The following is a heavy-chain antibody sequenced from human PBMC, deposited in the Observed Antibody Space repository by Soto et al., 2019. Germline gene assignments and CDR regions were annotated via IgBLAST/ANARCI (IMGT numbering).Heavy chain of an antibody. CDR1: GFTFSSYS. CDR2: ISSSSSYI. CDR3: AKDSATLAVAGTRSDY. V-gene: IGHV3-21*01. D-gene: IGHD6-19*01. J-gene: IGHJ4*02. Sequence: EVQLVESGGGLVKPGGSLRLSCAASGFTFSSYSMNWVRQAPGKGLEWVSSISSSSSYIYYADSVKSRFTISRDNAKNSLYLQMNSLRVEDTAVYFCAKDSATLAVAGTRSDYWGQGTLVTVSS.